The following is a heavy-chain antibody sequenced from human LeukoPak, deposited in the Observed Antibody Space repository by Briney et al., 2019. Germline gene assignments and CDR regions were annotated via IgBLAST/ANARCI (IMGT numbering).Heavy chain of an antibody. V-gene: IGHV3-23*01. CDR3: AKNGDRGAYCSGGSCYPYYYYYIDV. D-gene: IGHD2-15*01. CDR2: ISATGGTT. Sequence: GGSLRLSCAASGFTFSSYGMSWVRQAPGEGLEWVSAISATGGTTYYADSVKGRFTISTDNSKNTLYLQMNSLRAEDTAIYYCAKNGDRGAYCSGGSCYPYYYYYIDVWGKGTTVTISS. CDR1: GFTFSSYG. J-gene: IGHJ6*03.